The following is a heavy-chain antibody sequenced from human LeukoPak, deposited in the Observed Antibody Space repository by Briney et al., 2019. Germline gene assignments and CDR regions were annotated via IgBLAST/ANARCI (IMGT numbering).Heavy chain of an antibody. CDR3: ARLMFLWPPIYFDY. Sequence: GGSLRLSCAASGSTFSNYWMSWVRQAPGKGLEWVANINQAGETFYVDSVKGRFTISRDNARNSVYLQMNSLRAEDTAVYYCARLMFLWPPIYFDYWGQGTLVTVSS. CDR2: INQAGET. D-gene: IGHD2-8*01. CDR1: GSTFSNYW. J-gene: IGHJ4*02. V-gene: IGHV3-7*01.